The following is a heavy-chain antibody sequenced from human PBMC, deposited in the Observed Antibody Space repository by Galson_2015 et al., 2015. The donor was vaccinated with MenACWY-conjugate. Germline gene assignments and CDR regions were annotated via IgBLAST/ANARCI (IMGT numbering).Heavy chain of an antibody. CDR3: ARGSWYCSSTSCPYYYYYGMDV. CDR2: INPNSGGT. Sequence: SVKVSCKASGYTFTGYYMHWVRQAPGQGLEWMGWINPNSGGTNYAQKFQGWVTMTRDTSISTAYMELSRLRSDDTAVYYCARGSWYCSSTSCPYYYYYGMDVWGQGTTVTVSS. D-gene: IGHD2-2*01. J-gene: IGHJ6*02. V-gene: IGHV1-2*04. CDR1: GYTFTGYY.